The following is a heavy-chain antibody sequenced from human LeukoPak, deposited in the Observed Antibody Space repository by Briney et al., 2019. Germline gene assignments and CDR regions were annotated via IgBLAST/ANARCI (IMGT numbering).Heavy chain of an antibody. D-gene: IGHD3-10*01. CDR3: ARPTMVPRLYYFDY. CDR2: ISSSSSYT. J-gene: IGHJ4*02. CDR1: GFTFSDYY. Sequence: GGSLRLSCAASGFTFSDYYMSWIRQAPGKGLEWVSYISSSSSYTNYADSVKGRFTISRDNAKNSLYPQMNSLRAEDTAVYYCARPTMVPRLYYFDYWGQGTLVTVSS. V-gene: IGHV3-11*06.